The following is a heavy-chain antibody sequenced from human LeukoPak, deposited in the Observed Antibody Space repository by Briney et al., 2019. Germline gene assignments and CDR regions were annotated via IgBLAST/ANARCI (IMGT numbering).Heavy chain of an antibody. Sequence: GGSLRLSCAASGFTFSSYSMNWVRQAPGKGLEWVSSISSSSSYIYYADLVKGRFTISRDNAKSSLYLQMNSLRAEDTAVYYCARSGASPGDYWGQGTLVTVSS. D-gene: IGHD2-2*01. CDR1: GFTFSSYS. CDR2: ISSSSSYI. J-gene: IGHJ4*02. V-gene: IGHV3-21*01. CDR3: ARSGASPGDY.